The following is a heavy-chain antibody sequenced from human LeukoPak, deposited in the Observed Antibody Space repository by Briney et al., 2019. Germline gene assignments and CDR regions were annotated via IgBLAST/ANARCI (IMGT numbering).Heavy chain of an antibody. J-gene: IGHJ4*02. V-gene: IGHV3-21*01. Sequence: GGSLRLSCAASGFTFSSYTMNWVRQAPGKGLEWVSSISTSSSYIYYADSVKGRFIISRDNARKSLYLQMNSLRAEDTAVYHCAKDGEYCSGGSCSFFDYWGQGTLVTVSS. CDR3: AKDGEYCSGGSCSFFDY. CDR2: ISTSSSYI. D-gene: IGHD2-15*01. CDR1: GFTFSSYT.